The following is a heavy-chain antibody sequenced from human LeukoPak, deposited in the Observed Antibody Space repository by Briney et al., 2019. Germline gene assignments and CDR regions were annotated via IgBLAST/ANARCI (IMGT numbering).Heavy chain of an antibody. Sequence: TGGSLRLSCAASGFTFSSYAMSWVRQAPGKGLEWVSAITGSGGSTYCADSVKGRFTISRDNSKNTLYLQMNSLRAEDTAVYYCANSRSQLVPYYFDYWGQGTLVTVSS. V-gene: IGHV3-23*01. CDR2: ITGSGGST. CDR1: GFTFSSYA. CDR3: ANSRSQLVPYYFDY. D-gene: IGHD6-13*01. J-gene: IGHJ4*02.